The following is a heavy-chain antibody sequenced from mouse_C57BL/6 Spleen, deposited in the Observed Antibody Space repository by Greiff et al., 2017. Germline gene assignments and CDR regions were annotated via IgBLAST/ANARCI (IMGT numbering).Heavy chain of an antibody. D-gene: IGHD2-4*01. CDR3: ARDDDYEGRFAY. V-gene: IGHV1-42*01. Sequence: EVQLQQSGPELVKPGASVKISCKASGYSFTGYYMNWVKQSPEKSLEWIGEINPSTGGTTYNQKFKAKATLTVDKSSSTAYMQLKSLTSEDSAVYYCARDDDYEGRFAYWGQGTLVTVSA. CDR2: INPSTGGT. J-gene: IGHJ3*01. CDR1: GYSFTGYY.